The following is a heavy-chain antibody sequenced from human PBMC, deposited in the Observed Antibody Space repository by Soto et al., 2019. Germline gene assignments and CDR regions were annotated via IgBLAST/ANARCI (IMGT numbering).Heavy chain of an antibody. D-gene: IGHD6-19*01. CDR1: GYSFLYYA. V-gene: IGHV1-18*01. CDR2: IIPDNANA. J-gene: IGHJ4*02. CDR3: AVRCSDTSKALLG. Sequence: QVHLVQSVAEVRKPGAAVKVSCKTSGYSFLYYAITWVRQAPGQGLEWMGWIIPDNANAKYAQRFQGRVTITTDTSTSTAFLELRGLTSDATALYFCAVRCSDTSKALLGWGQGTLITVSS.